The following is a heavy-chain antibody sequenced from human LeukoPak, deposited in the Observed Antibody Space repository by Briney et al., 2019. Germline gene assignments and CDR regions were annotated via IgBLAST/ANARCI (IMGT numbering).Heavy chain of an antibody. D-gene: IGHD3-22*01. CDR3: ARDSPPNYYESSGYYYVDY. J-gene: IGHJ4*02. V-gene: IGHV3-48*04. CDR2: ISSSGNTI. Sequence: GGSLRLSCEASGFTFSSYAMSWVRQAPGKGLEWISYISSSGNTIYYADSVKGRFTISRDNAKNSLDLQMNSLRAEDTALYYCARDSPPNYYESSGYYYVDYWGQGTQVTVSS. CDR1: GFTFSSYA.